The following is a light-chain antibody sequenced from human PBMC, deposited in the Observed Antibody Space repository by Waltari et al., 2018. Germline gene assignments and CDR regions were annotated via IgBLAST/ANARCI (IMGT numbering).Light chain of an antibody. CDR3: HQYYSTPYT. Sequence: DIVMTQSPDSLAVSLGERATINCKSSQSVLYSSNNKNYLAWYQQKTGQPPKLLIYWASTRESGVPDRFSGSGSGTDFTLTISSLQAEDVAVYSCHQYYSTPYTFGQGTKLEIK. CDR2: WAS. J-gene: IGKJ2*01. CDR1: QSVLYSSNNKNY. V-gene: IGKV4-1*01.